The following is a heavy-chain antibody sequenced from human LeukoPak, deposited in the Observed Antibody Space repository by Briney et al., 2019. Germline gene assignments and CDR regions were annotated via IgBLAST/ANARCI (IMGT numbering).Heavy chain of an antibody. CDR2: MNPNSDNT. D-gene: IGHD3-10*01. CDR1: GYTFTSYD. V-gene: IGHV1-8*01. J-gene: IGHJ5*02. CDR3: ARGRPSLIKEGTLGWFDP. Sequence: GASVKVSCKASGYTFTSYDINWVRQATGQGLEWMGWMNPNSDNTGYAQKFQGRVTMTRNTSISTAYMELSSLRSEDTAVYYCARGRPSLIKEGTLGWFDPWGQGTLVTVSS.